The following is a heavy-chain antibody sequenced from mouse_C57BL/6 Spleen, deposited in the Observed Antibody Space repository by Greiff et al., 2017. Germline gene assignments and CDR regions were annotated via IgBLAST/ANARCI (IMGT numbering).Heavy chain of an antibody. J-gene: IGHJ4*01. V-gene: IGHV1-69*01. CDR3: ARWLENAMDY. CDR2: IDPSDSYT. Sequence: QVQLQQPGAELVMPGASVKLSCKASGYTFTSYWMHWVKQRPGQGLEWIGEIDPSDSYTNYNQKFKGKSTLTVDKSSSTAYMQLSSLTSEDSAVYYSARWLENAMDYWGQGTSVTVSS. CDR1: GYTFTSYW. D-gene: IGHD2-2*01.